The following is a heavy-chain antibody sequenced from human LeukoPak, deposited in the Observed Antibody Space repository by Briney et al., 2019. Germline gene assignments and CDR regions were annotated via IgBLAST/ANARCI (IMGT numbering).Heavy chain of an antibody. CDR3: ARQLPSFIVVVPAADFDY. CDR2: INPNSGGT. J-gene: IGHJ4*02. D-gene: IGHD2-2*01. V-gene: IGHV1-2*06. Sequence: ASVKVSCKASGYTFTGYYMHWVRQAPGQGLEWMGRINPNSGGTNYAQKFQGRVTMTRDTSISTAYMELSRLRSDDTAVYYCARQLPSFIVVVPAADFDYWGQGTLATVSS. CDR1: GYTFTGYY.